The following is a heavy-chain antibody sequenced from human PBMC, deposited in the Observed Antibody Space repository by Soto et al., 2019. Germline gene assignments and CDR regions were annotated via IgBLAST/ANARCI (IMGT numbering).Heavy chain of an antibody. CDR3: AREDYDYVWGSYRSYYFDY. CDR2: ISISSSTI. V-gene: IGHV3-48*02. Sequence: GGSLRLSCAASGFTFSSYSMNWVRQAPGKGLEWVSYISISSSTIYYADSVKGRFTISRDNAKNSLYLQMNSLRDEDTAVYYCAREDYDYVWGSYRSYYFDYWGQGTLVTVSS. D-gene: IGHD3-16*02. J-gene: IGHJ4*02. CDR1: GFTFSSYS.